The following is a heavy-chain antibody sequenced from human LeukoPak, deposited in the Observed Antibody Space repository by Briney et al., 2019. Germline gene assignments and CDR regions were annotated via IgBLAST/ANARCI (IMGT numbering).Heavy chain of an antibody. CDR3: TTVGRAGYDFGLILDPGPPGLYYYYMDV. Sequence: GGSLRLSCAASGFTFTSYAMTWVRQGPGRGLEWVSTISGSGDRTYYADSVKGRFTISRDNSKNTLYLQMNSLKTEDTAVYYCTTVGRAGYDFGLILDPGPPGLYYYYMDVWGKGTTVTISS. D-gene: IGHD5-12*01. J-gene: IGHJ6*03. V-gene: IGHV3-23*01. CDR2: ISGSGDRT. CDR1: GFTFTSYA.